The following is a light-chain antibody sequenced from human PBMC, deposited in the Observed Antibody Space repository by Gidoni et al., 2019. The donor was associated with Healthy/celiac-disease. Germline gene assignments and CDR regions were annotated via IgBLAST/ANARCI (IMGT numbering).Light chain of an antibody. CDR3: QQYNNWWT. CDR1: QSVSSN. V-gene: IGKV3-15*01. Sequence: EIVMTQSPATLSVSPGERATLSCRASQSVSSNLAWYQQKPGQAPRLLIDGASTRATGIPARFRGSGSGTEFTLTISRLQSEDFAVYYCQQYNNWWTFGQXTKVEIK. J-gene: IGKJ1*01. CDR2: GAS.